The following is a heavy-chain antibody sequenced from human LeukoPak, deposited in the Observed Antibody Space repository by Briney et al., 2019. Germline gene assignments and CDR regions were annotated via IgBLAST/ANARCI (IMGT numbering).Heavy chain of an antibody. V-gene: IGHV1-8*03. Sequence: ASARVSCKTSGYTFTRYDIHWVRQAVGQGLEWMGWVNPNSGSTGYAKKFQGRVVIMEDTSISTAYLELNSLRSEDSAVYYCARGRSGTHLLAEFDYWGQGTLLTASS. D-gene: IGHD1-26*01. J-gene: IGHJ4*02. CDR3: ARGRSGTHLLAEFDY. CDR2: VNPNSGST. CDR1: GYTFTRYD.